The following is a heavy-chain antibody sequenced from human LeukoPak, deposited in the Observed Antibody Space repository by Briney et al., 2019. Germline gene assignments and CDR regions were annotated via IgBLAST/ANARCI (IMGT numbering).Heavy chain of an antibody. CDR1: GYTFTSYY. J-gene: IGHJ3*02. D-gene: IGHD5-18*01. CDR2: IIPILGIA. V-gene: IGHV1-69*02. Sequence: SVKVSCKASGYTFTSYYMHWVRQAPGQGLEWMGRIIPILGIANYAQKFQGRVTITADKSTSTAYMELSSLRSEDTAVYYCARGIQPYPTDAFDIWGQGTMVTVSS. CDR3: ARGIQPYPTDAFDI.